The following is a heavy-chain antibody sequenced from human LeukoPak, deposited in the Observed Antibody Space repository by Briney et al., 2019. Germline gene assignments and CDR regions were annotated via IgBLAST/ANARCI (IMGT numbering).Heavy chain of an antibody. CDR3: ARVGPGSAVFDY. V-gene: IGHV1-8*01. CDR1: GYTFTNYD. CDR2: MNPDSGNT. D-gene: IGHD3-10*01. J-gene: IGHJ4*02. Sequence: ASVKVSCKASGYTFTNYDIHWVRQATGQGLEWMGWMNPDSGNTGYAQKFQGRVTMTRDTSISTAYMELSSLRSEDTAVYYCARVGPGSAVFDYWGQGTLVTVSS.